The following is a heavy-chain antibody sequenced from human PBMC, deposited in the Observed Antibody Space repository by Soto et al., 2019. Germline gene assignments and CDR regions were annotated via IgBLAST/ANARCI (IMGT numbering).Heavy chain of an antibody. J-gene: IGHJ6*02. CDR2: INPSGGST. Sequence: ASVKVSCKASGYTFTSYYMHWVRQAPGQGLEWMGIINPSGGSTSYAQKFQGRVTMTRDTSTSTVYMELSGLRSEDTAVYHCARDRITIFGVVNPSMDVWGQGTTVTVSS. V-gene: IGHV1-46*01. CDR1: GYTFTSYY. CDR3: ARDRITIFGVVNPSMDV. D-gene: IGHD3-3*01.